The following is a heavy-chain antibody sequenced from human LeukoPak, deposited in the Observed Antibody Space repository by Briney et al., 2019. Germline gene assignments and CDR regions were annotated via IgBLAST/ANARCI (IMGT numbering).Heavy chain of an antibody. D-gene: IGHD1-26*01. J-gene: IGHJ4*02. CDR2: IYYSGST. Sequence: PSETLSLTCTVSGGSISSSSYYWGWIRQPPGKGLEWIGSIYYSGSTYYNPSLKSRVTISVDTSKNQFSLKLSSVTAADTAVYYCARVEWELRHHDYWGQGTLVTVSS. V-gene: IGHV4-39*07. CDR1: GGSISSSSYY. CDR3: ARVEWELRHHDY.